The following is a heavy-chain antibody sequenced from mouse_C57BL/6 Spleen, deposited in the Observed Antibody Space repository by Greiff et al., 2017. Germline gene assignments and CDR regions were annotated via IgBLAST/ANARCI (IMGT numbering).Heavy chain of an antibody. D-gene: IGHD4-1*01. Sequence: EVQVVESGGGLAKPGGSLKLSCAASGFTFSSYAMSWVRQTPEKRLEWVATISDGGSYTYYPANVKGRFTISRDNAKNNLYLQRSHLKSEDTAIYYCASHKLGGAMDYWGQGTSVTVSS. J-gene: IGHJ4*01. CDR2: ISDGGSYT. V-gene: IGHV5-4*01. CDR1: GFTFSSYA. CDR3: ASHKLGGAMDY.